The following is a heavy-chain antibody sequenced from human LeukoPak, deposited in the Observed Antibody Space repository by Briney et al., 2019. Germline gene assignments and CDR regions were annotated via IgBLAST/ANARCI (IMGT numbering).Heavy chain of an antibody. V-gene: IGHV4-34*01. CDR3: ARLVGSYYYDSSGYYYFDY. CDR1: GGSFSGYY. CDR2: INHRGST. D-gene: IGHD3-22*01. Sequence: SETLSLTCAVYGGSFSGYYWSWIRQPPGKGLEWIGEINHRGSTNYNPSLESRVTISVDTSKNQFSLKLSSVTAADTAVYYCARLVGSYYYDSSGYYYFDYWGQGTLVTVSS. J-gene: IGHJ4*02.